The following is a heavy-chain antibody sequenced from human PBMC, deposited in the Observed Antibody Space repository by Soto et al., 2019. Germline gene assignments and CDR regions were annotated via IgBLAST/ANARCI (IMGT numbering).Heavy chain of an antibody. D-gene: IGHD6-19*01. CDR2: ISWDGGST. Sequence: GGSLRLSCAASGFTFDDYTMHWVRQAPGKGLEWVSLISWDGGSTYYADSVKGRFTISRDNSKNSLYLQMNSLRTEDTALYYCAKDAVAGTSLSGYYGMDVWGQGTTVTVSS. CDR1: GFTFDDYT. J-gene: IGHJ6*02. CDR3: AKDAVAGTSLSGYYGMDV. V-gene: IGHV3-43*01.